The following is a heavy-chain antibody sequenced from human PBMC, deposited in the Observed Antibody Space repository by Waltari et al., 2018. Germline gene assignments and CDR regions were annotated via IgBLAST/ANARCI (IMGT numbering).Heavy chain of an antibody. Sequence: EVQLVESGGGLVKPGGSLRLSCAASGFTFSNAWMSWVRQAPGKGLEWVGRIKSKTEGGTTDYAAPVKGRFTISRDDSKNTLYLQMKSLKTEDTAVYYCTTGRAAVVLMNLDAFDIWGQGTMVTVSS. CDR1: GFTFSNAW. J-gene: IGHJ3*02. CDR3: TTGRAAVVLMNLDAFDI. V-gene: IGHV3-15*01. D-gene: IGHD2-2*01. CDR2: IKSKTEGGTT.